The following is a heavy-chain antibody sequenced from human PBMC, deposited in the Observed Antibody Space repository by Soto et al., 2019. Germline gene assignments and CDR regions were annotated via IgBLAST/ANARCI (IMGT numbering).Heavy chain of an antibody. Sequence: QVQLVQSGAEVKKPGASVKVSCKASGYTFITYAVSWVRQAPVQGLDWLGWISTYNGNTRYAERLQGRVTMTTDTTTNTAYMELRSLRSDDTAVYYCARGPTDYYDNSANYFLDYWGQGTLVTVSS. CDR1: GYTFITYA. CDR2: ISTYNGNT. CDR3: ARGPTDYYDNSANYFLDY. V-gene: IGHV1-18*01. J-gene: IGHJ4*02. D-gene: IGHD3-22*01.